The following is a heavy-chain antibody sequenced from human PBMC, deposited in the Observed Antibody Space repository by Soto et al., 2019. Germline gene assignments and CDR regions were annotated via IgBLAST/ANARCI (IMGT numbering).Heavy chain of an antibody. D-gene: IGHD3-16*02. Sequence: QVQLVQSGAEEKKPGASVKVSCQTSGYTFTGYAIHWVRQAPGQRLEWMGWINAGNGNTKYSQKFQGRVTMTRDTSANTAYMELSSLRSEDTAIYYCARSAVSPSGGLIGQFDYWGQGNLVTVSS. CDR1: GYTFTGYA. CDR3: ARSAVSPSGGLIGQFDY. J-gene: IGHJ4*02. CDR2: INAGNGNT. V-gene: IGHV1-3*05.